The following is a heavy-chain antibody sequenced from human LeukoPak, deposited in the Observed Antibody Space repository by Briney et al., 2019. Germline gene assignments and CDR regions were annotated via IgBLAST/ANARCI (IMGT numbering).Heavy chain of an antibody. J-gene: IGHJ4*02. D-gene: IGHD1-1*01. CDR1: GFTFSTYS. V-gene: IGHV3-48*01. Sequence: TGGSLRLSCAASGFTFSTYSMNWVRQAPGKGLEWVSYISSLSGTIYYADSVKGRFTISRDNSKNTLYLQMNSLRAEDTAMYYCARVRGWKYFDYWGQGTLVTVSS. CDR2: ISSLSGTI. CDR3: ARVRGWKYFDY.